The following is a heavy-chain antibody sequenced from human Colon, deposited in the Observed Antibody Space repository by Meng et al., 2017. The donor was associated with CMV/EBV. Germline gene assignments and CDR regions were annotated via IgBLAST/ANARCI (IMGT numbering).Heavy chain of an antibody. V-gene: IGHV4-59*01. CDR2: IYYSGST. J-gene: IGHJ5*02. D-gene: IGHD3-3*01. CDR3: ARVQEGFTIFGVVIPSWFDP. CDR1: GGSISSYY. Sequence: SETLSLTCTVSGGSISSYYWSWIRQPPGKGLEWIGYIYYSGSTNYNPSLKSRVTISVDTSKNQFSLKLSSVTAADTAVYYCARVQEGFTIFGVVIPSWFDPWGQGTLVTDSS.